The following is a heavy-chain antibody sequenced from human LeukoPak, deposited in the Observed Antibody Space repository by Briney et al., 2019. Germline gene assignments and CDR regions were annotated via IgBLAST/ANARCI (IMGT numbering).Heavy chain of an antibody. J-gene: IGHJ4*02. CDR2: IIPILGIA. V-gene: IGHV1-69*04. D-gene: IGHD5-24*01. CDR1: GGTFSSYA. CDR3: ARGRDGYNSPLFDY. Sequence: SVKVSCKASGGTFSSYAISWVRQAPGQGLEWMGRIIPILGIANYAQKFQGRVTITADKSTSTAYMELSSLRSEDTAVYYCARGRDGYNSPLFDYWGQGTLVTVSS.